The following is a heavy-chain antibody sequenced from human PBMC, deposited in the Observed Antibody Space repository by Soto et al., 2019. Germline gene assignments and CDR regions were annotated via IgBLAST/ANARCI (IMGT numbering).Heavy chain of an antibody. CDR3: ARDPLGGDIVATMWDY. CDR1: GYTFTSYG. D-gene: IGHD5-12*01. J-gene: IGHJ4*02. CDR2: ISAYNGNT. Sequence: QVQLVQSGAEVKKPGASVKVSCKASGYTFTSYGISWVRQAPGQGLEWMGWISAYNGNTNYAQKLQGRVTMTTDTSTSTADMEQRGLRSDDTGVYYCARDPLGGDIVATMWDYWGQGTLVTVSS. V-gene: IGHV1-18*01.